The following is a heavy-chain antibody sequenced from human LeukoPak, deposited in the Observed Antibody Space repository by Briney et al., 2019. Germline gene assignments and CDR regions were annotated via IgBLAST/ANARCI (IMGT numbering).Heavy chain of an antibody. Sequence: GGSLRLSCAASGFTSSSYWMSWVRQAPGKGLEWVANIKQDGSEKYYVDSVKGRFTISRDNAKNSLYLQMNSLRAEDTAVYYCARDRGSSGWYEFDYWGQGILVTVSS. V-gene: IGHV3-7*01. CDR3: ARDRGSSGWYEFDY. D-gene: IGHD6-19*01. CDR1: GFTSSSYW. CDR2: IKQDGSEK. J-gene: IGHJ4*02.